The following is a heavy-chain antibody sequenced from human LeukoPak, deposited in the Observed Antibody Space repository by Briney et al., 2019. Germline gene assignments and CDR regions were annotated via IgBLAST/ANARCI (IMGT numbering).Heavy chain of an antibody. J-gene: IGHJ5*02. CDR3: ARDQGDSSSWYGGNWFDP. CDR2: IYYSGST. D-gene: IGHD6-13*01. Sequence: SETLSLTCTVSGGSISSSSYYWGWNRQPPGKGLEWIGSIYYSGSTYYNPSLKSRVTISVDTSKNQFSLKLSSVTAADTAVYYCARDQGDSSSWYGGNWFDPWGQGTLVTVSS. V-gene: IGHV4-39*07. CDR1: GGSISSSSYY.